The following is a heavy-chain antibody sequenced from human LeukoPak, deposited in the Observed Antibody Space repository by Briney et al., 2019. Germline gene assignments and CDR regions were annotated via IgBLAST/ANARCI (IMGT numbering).Heavy chain of an antibody. V-gene: IGHV3-33*06. CDR3: AKAAYSSSWYHFDY. CDR2: IWYDGSNK. Sequence: GRSLRLSGAASGFTFSSYGMHWVRQAPGKGLEWVAVIWYDGSNKYYADSVKGRFTISRDNSKNTLYLQMNSLRAEDTAVYYCAKAAYSSSWYHFDYWGQGTLVTVSS. J-gene: IGHJ4*02. CDR1: GFTFSSYG. D-gene: IGHD6-13*01.